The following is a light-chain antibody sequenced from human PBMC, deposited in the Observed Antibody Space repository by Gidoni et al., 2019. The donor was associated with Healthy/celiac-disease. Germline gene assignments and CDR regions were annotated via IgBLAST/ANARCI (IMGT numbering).Light chain of an antibody. Sequence: SYELTQPLSVSVALGQTARITCGGNNIGSKNVNWYQQKPGQAPVLVIYRDSNRPSGIPERFSGSNSGNTATLTISRAQAGDEADYYCQVWDSSTEVVFGGGTKLTVL. CDR3: QVWDSSTEVV. V-gene: IGLV3-9*01. CDR1: NIGSKN. CDR2: RDS. J-gene: IGLJ2*01.